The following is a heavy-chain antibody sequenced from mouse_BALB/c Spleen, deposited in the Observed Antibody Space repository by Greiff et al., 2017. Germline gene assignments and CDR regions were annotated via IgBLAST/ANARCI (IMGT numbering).Heavy chain of an antibody. CDR2: IHPNSGNT. D-gene: IGHD4-1*01. CDR3: ARESLGGDD. Sequence: QVQLQQSGPELVKPGASVKISCKTSGYTFTEYTMHWAKQRPGQGLEWIGEIHPNSGNTNYNEKFKGKATLTVDTSSSTAYVDLSSLTSEDSAVYYCARESLGGDDWGQGTTLTVSS. V-gene: IGHV1S14*01. CDR1: GYTFTEYT. J-gene: IGHJ2*01.